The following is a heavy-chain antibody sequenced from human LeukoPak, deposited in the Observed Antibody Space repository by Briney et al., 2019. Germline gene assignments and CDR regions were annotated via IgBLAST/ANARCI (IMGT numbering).Heavy chain of an antibody. Sequence: ASVKVSCKASGYTFTSYGISWVRQAPGQGLEWMGWISAYNGNTNYAQKLQGRVTMTTDTSTSTAYMELRSLRSDDTAVYYCAISYGSGWYTHYYYMDVWGKGTTVTVSS. CDR1: GYTFTSYG. J-gene: IGHJ6*03. CDR3: AISYGSGWYTHYYYMDV. D-gene: IGHD6-19*01. V-gene: IGHV1-18*01. CDR2: ISAYNGNT.